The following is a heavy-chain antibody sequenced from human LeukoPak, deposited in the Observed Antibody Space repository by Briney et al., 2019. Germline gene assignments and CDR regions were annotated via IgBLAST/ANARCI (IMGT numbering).Heavy chain of an antibody. CDR2: MSPNSGDT. V-gene: IGHV1-8*01. D-gene: IGHD1-26*01. CDR3: ATFSIVGATNGLYYFDY. J-gene: IGHJ4*02. Sequence: ASVKVSCKASGYTFTSHDINWVRQATGQGLEWMGWMSPNSGDTGYAQKFQGRVTMTEDTSTDTAYMELSSLRSEDTAVYYCATFSIVGATNGLYYFDYWGQGTLVTVSS. CDR1: GYTFTSHD.